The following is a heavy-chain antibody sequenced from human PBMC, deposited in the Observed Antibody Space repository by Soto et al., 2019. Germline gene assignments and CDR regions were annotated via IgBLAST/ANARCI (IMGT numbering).Heavy chain of an antibody. CDR1: GFTFSSYG. CDR3: AKALGELSPESYDH. D-gene: IGHD3-16*02. Sequence: QVQLVESGGGVVQPGRSLRLSWAASGFTFSSYGMHWVRRAPGKGLEWVAIISYDGSNQYYADSVKGRFTISRDNSKNTLYLQMNSLGTEDTAVYYCAKALGELSPESYDHWGQGVLVSVSS. CDR2: ISYDGSNQ. J-gene: IGHJ4*02. V-gene: IGHV3-30*18.